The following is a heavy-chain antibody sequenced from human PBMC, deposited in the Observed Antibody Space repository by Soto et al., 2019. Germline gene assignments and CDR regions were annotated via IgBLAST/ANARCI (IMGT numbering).Heavy chain of an antibody. CDR3: ATNQLWYPYNWFDP. CDR2: FDHEDGET. D-gene: IGHD5-18*01. Sequence: QVQLVQSGPEGKKPGASVKVSCKVSGPRLAELGMHWVRQAPGKGLEGMGGFDHEDGETVYAQNFQGRVTMTEDTSTDTAYMELTRLRSEDTAVYYCATNQLWYPYNWFDPWGQGTLVTVSS. V-gene: IGHV1-24*01. J-gene: IGHJ5*02. CDR1: GPRLAELG.